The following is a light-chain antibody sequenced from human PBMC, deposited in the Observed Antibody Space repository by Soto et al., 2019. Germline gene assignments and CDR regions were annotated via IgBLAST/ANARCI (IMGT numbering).Light chain of an antibody. V-gene: IGKV3-20*01. J-gene: IGKJ4*01. CDR3: QEYGSSPLT. CDR2: GAS. CDR1: QTIRDSY. Sequence: EIVLTQSPGTLSVSPGERATLSCRASQTIRDSYVAWSQQKPGQAPRLLIYGASNRATGVPDRFSGRGSGTGFTLIISRLEPEDFAVYYCQEYGSSPLTFGGGTKVEIK.